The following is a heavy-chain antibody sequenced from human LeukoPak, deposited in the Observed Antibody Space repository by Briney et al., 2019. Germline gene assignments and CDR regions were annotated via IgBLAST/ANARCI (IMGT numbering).Heavy chain of an antibody. D-gene: IGHD3-22*01. CDR1: GFTFSSSA. V-gene: IGHV3-23*01. Sequence: GGSLRLSCAASGFTFSSSAMTWVRQAPGKGLEWVSAISATGVYIYYADSVRGRFTMSRDNSKNTLYLQMNSLRADDTAVYYCAKNYYDTTAYSYWGQGTMVTVSS. CDR2: ISATGVYI. J-gene: IGHJ3*01. CDR3: AKNYYDTTAYSY.